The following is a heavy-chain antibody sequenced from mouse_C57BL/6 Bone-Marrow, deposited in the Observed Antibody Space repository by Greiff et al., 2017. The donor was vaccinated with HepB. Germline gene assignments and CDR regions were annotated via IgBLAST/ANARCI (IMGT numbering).Heavy chain of an antibody. D-gene: IGHD2-4*01. CDR3: AIYYDWAY. Sequence: EVHLVESGGGLVKPGGSLKLSCAASGFTFSSYAMSWVRQTPEKRLEWVATISDGGSYTYYPDNVKGRFTISRDNAKNNLYLQMSHLKSEDTAMYYCAIYYDWAYWGQGTLVTVSA. V-gene: IGHV5-4*01. J-gene: IGHJ3*01. CDR2: ISDGGSYT. CDR1: GFTFSSYA.